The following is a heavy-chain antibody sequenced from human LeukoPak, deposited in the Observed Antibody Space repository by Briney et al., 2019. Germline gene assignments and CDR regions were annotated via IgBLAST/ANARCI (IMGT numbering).Heavy chain of an antibody. CDR1: GGSIRRGDYY. CDR2: IYYSGNT. D-gene: IGHD5-24*01. CDR3: ARATITMAVGVPADAFDI. Sequence: PSGTLSFTCTVSGGSIRRGDYYWSWIRQPPGKGLEWIGYIYYSGNTYYNPSLKSRVTISVDTSKKQFSLEMSSVTAADAAVYYCARATITMAVGVPADAFDIWGQGTVVTVSS. J-gene: IGHJ3*02. V-gene: IGHV4-30-4*08.